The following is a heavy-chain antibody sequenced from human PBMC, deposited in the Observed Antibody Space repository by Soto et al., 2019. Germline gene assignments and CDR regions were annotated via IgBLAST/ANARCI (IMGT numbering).Heavy chain of an antibody. Sequence: PGGSLRLSCAASGFTFSSYGMHWVRQAPGKGLEWVAVIWYDGSNKYYADSVKGRFTISRDNSKNTLYLQMNSLRAEDTAVYYYARETSIAGYYYYGMDVWGQGTTVTVSS. J-gene: IGHJ6*02. D-gene: IGHD6-6*01. CDR1: GFTFSSYG. CDR2: IWYDGSNK. V-gene: IGHV3-33*01. CDR3: ARETSIAGYYYYGMDV.